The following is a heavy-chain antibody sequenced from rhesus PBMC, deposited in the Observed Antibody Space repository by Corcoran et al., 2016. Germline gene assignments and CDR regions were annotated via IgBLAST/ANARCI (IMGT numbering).Heavy chain of an antibody. CDR2: ISSEWSST. Sequence: EVQLVESGGGLVQPGGSLRLSCAASGFTFSSYWMYWVRQAPGKGLEWVSRISSEWSSTTYAGSVKGRFTISRENAKNSLYLQMNSLRAEDTAVYYCARGYYEDDYGYYYTSYGLDSWGQGVVVTVSS. J-gene: IGHJ6*01. CDR3: ARGYYEDDYGYYYTSYGLDS. V-gene: IGHV3-119*01. CDR1: GFTFSSYW. D-gene: IGHD3-9*01.